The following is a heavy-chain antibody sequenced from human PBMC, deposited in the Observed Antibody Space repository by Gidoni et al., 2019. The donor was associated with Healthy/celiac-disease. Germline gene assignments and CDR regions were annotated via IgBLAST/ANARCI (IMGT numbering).Heavy chain of an antibody. J-gene: IGHJ5*02. V-gene: IGHV1-69*01. CDR1: GGTFSSYA. CDR3: ARVLLGEGFAGPTNWFDP. D-gene: IGHD3-16*01. Sequence: QVQLVQSGAEVKKPGSSVKVSCKASGGTFSSYAIRWVRQAPGQGLEWMGGIIPIFGTANYAQKFQGRVTITADESTSTAYMELSSLRSEDTAVYYCARVLLGEGFAGPTNWFDPWGQGTLVTVSS. CDR2: IIPIFGTA.